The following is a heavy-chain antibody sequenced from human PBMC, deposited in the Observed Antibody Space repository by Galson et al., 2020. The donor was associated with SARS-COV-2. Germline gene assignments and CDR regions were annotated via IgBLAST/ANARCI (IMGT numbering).Heavy chain of an antibody. D-gene: IGHD4-17*01. CDR3: ARGTIQGSFRGYGDHRVGWFDP. J-gene: IGHJ5*02. V-gene: IGHV4-34*01. CDR1: GGSFSGYY. CDR2: INHSGST. Sequence: SQASETLSLTCAVYGGSFSGYYWSWIRQPPGKGLEWIGEINHSGSTNYNPSLKSRVTISVDTSKNQFSLKLSSVTAADTAVYYCARGTIQGSFRGYGDHRVGWFDPWGQGTLVTVSS.